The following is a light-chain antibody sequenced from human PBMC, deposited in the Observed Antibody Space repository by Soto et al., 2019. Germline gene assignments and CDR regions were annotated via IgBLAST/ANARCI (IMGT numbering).Light chain of an antibody. CDR1: QSVSNNF. CDR3: QQYGSPRPIT. CDR2: AAS. J-gene: IGKJ5*01. Sequence: EIVLTQSPGTLSLSPGERAALSCRASQSVSNNFLAWYQQKPGQAPRLLIYAASSRATGIPDRFSGSGSGTAFTLTIRRLEPEDFSVYYCQQYGSPRPITFVQGTRLEIK. V-gene: IGKV3-20*01.